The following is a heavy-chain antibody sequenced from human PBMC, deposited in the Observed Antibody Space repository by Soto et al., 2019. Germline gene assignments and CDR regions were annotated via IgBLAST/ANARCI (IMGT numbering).Heavy chain of an antibody. Sequence: EVQLVESGGGLVQPGRSLRLSCAASGFTFDDYAMHWVRQGPGKGLEWISGIDWNSGSTDYGDSVKGRCTISRDNADNSLYLRMISMRTEDTDHYYFVKGRGSYQVLFGIDVWGQGTMVTVSS. CDR1: GFTFDDYA. J-gene: IGHJ6*02. CDR3: VKGRGSYQVLFGIDV. D-gene: IGHD2-2*01. V-gene: IGHV3-9*01. CDR2: IDWNSGST.